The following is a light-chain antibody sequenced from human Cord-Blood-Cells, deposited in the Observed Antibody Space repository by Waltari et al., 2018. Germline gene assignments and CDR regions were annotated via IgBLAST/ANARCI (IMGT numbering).Light chain of an antibody. Sequence: QSALTQPPSASGSPGQSVTISCTGTSSDVGGYNYVSRYQQHPGKAPKLMIYEVSKRPSGFPDRFSGSKSGNTASLTVSGLQAEDEADYYCSSYAGSNKLVVFGGGTKLTVL. CDR1: SSDVGGYNY. V-gene: IGLV2-8*01. CDR2: EVS. J-gene: IGLJ2*01. CDR3: SSYAGSNKLVV.